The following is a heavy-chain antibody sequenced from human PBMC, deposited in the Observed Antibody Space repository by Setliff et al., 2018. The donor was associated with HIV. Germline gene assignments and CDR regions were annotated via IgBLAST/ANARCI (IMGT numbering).Heavy chain of an antibody. Sequence: GASVKVSCKASGYTFTSYDINWVRQATGQGLEWMGWMNPNSGNTGYAQKFQGRVTMTRNTSISTAYMELSSLRSEDTAVYYCARGPAVAGKSYYDYYYMDVWGKGTTVTVSS. D-gene: IGHD6-19*01. J-gene: IGHJ6*03. CDR3: ARGPAVAGKSYYDYYYMDV. V-gene: IGHV1-8*01. CDR2: MNPNSGNT. CDR1: GYTFTSYD.